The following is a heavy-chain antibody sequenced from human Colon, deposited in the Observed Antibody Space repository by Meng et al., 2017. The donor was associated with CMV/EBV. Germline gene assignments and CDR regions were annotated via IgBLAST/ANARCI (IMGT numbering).Heavy chain of an antibody. J-gene: IGHJ4*02. Sequence: GESLKISCAASGFTFSSYSMNWVRQAPGKGLEWVSSISSSSSYIYYADSVKGRFTISRDNAKNSLYLQMNSLRAEDTAVYYCARDSDPGITIFGVVPPGYWGQGTLVTVSS. CDR3: ARDSDPGITIFGVVPPGY. D-gene: IGHD3-3*01. CDR2: ISSSSSYI. V-gene: IGHV3-21*01. CDR1: GFTFSSYS.